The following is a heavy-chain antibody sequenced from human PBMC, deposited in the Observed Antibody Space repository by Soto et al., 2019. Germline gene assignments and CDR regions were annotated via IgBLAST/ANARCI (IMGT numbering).Heavy chain of an antibody. Sequence: QVQLVQSGAEVKKPGASVRVSCKTSGYTFTSYDINWVRQATGQGLEWMGWMNPNSGYSGHTQKFQGRVTMTRDTSISTAYMELSSLRSEDTAVYYCARTDGDLVYWGQGTLVTVSS. D-gene: IGHD4-17*01. CDR2: MNPNSGYS. J-gene: IGHJ4*02. CDR1: GYTFTSYD. V-gene: IGHV1-8*01. CDR3: ARTDGDLVY.